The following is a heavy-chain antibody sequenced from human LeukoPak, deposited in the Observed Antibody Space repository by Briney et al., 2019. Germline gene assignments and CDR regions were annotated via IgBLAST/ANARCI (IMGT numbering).Heavy chain of an antibody. CDR3: ARDVTSSYCSSTSCYVGRYNWFDP. CDR2: TYYSGST. J-gene: IGHJ5*02. CDR1: GGSISSSSYY. D-gene: IGHD2-2*01. Sequence: SETLSLTCTVSGGSISSSSYYWGWIRQPPGKGLEWIGSTYYSGSTYYNPSLKSRVTISVDTSKNQFSLKLSSVTAADTAVYYCARDVTSSYCSSTSCYVGRYNWFDPWGQGTLVTVSS. V-gene: IGHV4-39*07.